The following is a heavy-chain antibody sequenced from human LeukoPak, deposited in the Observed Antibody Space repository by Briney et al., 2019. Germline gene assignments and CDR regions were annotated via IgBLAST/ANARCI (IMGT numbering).Heavy chain of an antibody. Sequence: WGTLSLTCTVSGGSIRSYYWGWSRQPPGKGLDLIGYIHYSEITKYNPSLKSRVTISVDTSKNQFSLKLSSVTAADTAVYYCASRSGSFSDALDIWGQGKLVTVSS. CDR1: GGSIRSYY. J-gene: IGHJ3*02. CDR3: ASRSGSFSDALDI. CDR2: IHYSEIT. V-gene: IGHV4-59*08. D-gene: IGHD3-10*01.